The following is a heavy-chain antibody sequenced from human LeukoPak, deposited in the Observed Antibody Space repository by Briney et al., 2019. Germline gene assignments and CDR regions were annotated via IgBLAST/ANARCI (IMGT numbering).Heavy chain of an antibody. V-gene: IGHV1-18*01. J-gene: IGHJ4*02. CDR2: ISAYNGNT. CDR1: GYTFTSCG. D-gene: IGHD2-21*01. Sequence: ASVKVSCKASGYTFTSCGISWVRQAPGQGLEWMGWISAYNGNTNYAQKLQGRVTITTDTSTSTAYMELRSLRSDDTAVYYCARVAVVPAPFDYWGQGTLVTVSS. CDR3: ARVAVVPAPFDY.